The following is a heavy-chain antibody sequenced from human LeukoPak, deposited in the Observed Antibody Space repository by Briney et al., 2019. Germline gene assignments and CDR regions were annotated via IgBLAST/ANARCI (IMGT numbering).Heavy chain of an antibody. CDR3: ARTIVGTIGGGGYYFDY. CDR2: IIPIFGTA. D-gene: IGHD1-26*01. Sequence: SVKVSCKASGGTFSSYAISWVRQAPGQGLEWMGGIIPIFGTANYAQKFQGRVTITADESTSTAYMELSSLGSEDTAVYYCARTIVGTIGGGGYYFDYWGQGTLVTVSS. V-gene: IGHV1-69*01. CDR1: GGTFSSYA. J-gene: IGHJ4*02.